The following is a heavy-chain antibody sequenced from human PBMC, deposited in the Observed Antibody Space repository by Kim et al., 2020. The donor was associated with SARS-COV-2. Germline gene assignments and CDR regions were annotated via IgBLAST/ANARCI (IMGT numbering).Heavy chain of an antibody. CDR1: GGSFSGYY. CDR3: ARLPVVVTAMVDY. V-gene: IGHV4-34*01. J-gene: IGHJ4*02. Sequence: SETLSLTCAVYGGSFSGYYWSWIRQPPGKGLEWIGEINHSGSTNYNPSLKSRVTISVDTSKNQFSLKLSSVTAADTAVYYCARLPVVVTAMVDYWGQGTLVTVSS. D-gene: IGHD2-21*02. CDR2: INHSGST.